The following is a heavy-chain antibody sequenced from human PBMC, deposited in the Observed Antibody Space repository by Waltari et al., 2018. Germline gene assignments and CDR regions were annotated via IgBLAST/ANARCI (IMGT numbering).Heavy chain of an antibody. CDR3: ARGKGEGIAAAAKGNWFDP. CDR2: IYYSGST. D-gene: IGHD6-13*01. V-gene: IGHV4-59*11. J-gene: IGHJ5*02. Sequence: QVQLQESGPGLVKPSETLSLTCTVSGGSISSHYWSWIRQPPGKGLEWIGYIYYSGSTNYNPSLKSRVTISVDTSKNQFSLKLSSVTAADTAVYYCARGKGEGIAAAAKGNWFDPWGQGTLVTVSS. CDR1: GGSISSHY.